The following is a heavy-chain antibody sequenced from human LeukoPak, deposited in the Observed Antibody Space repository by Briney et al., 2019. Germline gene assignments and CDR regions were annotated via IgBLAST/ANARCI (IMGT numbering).Heavy chain of an antibody. CDR2: INPNNGDT. V-gene: IGHV1-2*02. J-gene: IGHJ4*02. Sequence: GSVKVSCKASGYTFTGYYMHGVRQAAGGGREGMGWINPNNGDTKCAQKFQDRVTMSRDTSISTAYMELSRLRSDDTAVYFCARFDPPYYYGSGSYDDYWGQGTLVTVSS. CDR1: GYTFTGYY. CDR3: ARFDPPYYYGSGSYDDY. D-gene: IGHD3-10*01.